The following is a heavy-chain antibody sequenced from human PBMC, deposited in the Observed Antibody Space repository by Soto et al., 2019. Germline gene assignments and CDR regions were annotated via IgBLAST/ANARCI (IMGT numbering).Heavy chain of an antibody. D-gene: IGHD2-2*01. V-gene: IGHV3-7*01. J-gene: IGHJ4*02. CDR1: GFTFSSYW. CDR3: ASLHIVVVPAASYFDY. CDR2: IKQDGSEK. Sequence: EVQLVESGGGLVQPGGSLRLSCAASGFTFSSYWMSWVRQAPGKGLEWVANIKQDGSEKYYVDSVKGRFTISRDNAKKQLYLQMNSLRAEDTAVYYCASLHIVVVPAASYFDYWGQGTLVTVSS.